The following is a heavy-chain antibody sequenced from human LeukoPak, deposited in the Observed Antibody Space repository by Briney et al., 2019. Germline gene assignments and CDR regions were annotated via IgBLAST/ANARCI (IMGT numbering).Heavy chain of an antibody. CDR3: ARDRTDFWSGYCYFDY. D-gene: IGHD3-3*01. CDR1: GYTFTSYG. Sequence: ASVKVSCKASGYTFTSYGISWVRQAPGQGLEWMGWISAYNGNTNFAQKFQGRVTITADKSTSTAYMELSSLRSEDTAVYYCARDRTDFWSGYCYFDYWGQGTLVTVSS. J-gene: IGHJ4*02. V-gene: IGHV1-18*01. CDR2: ISAYNGNT.